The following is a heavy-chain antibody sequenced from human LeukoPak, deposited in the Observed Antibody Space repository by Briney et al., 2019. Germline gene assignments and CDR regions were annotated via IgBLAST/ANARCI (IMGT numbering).Heavy chain of an antibody. J-gene: IGHJ5*02. CDR2: INRDGSGI. Sequence: GGSLRLSCAASGFTFSSQWMHWVRQAPGKGLVWVSRINRDGSGIIYADSVKGRFTISRDNAKNTLYLQMNSLRAEDTAVYYCARGGSSVAYNWFDPWGQGTLVTVSS. D-gene: IGHD1-26*01. V-gene: IGHV3-74*01. CDR1: GFTFSSQW. CDR3: ARGGSSVAYNWFDP.